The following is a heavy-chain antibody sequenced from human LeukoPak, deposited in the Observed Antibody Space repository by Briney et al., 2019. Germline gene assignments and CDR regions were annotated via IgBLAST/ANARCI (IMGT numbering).Heavy chain of an antibody. Sequence: SETLSLTCTVSGGSISNYYWSWIRQPPGKGLEWIGYIYSSGSTNYNPSLKSRVTISVDTSKIQFSLKLSSVTAADTAVYYCASWALREGGPIKPNYLNYWGRGTWSPSPQ. J-gene: IGHJ4*02. V-gene: IGHV4-59*01. CDR1: GGSISNYY. D-gene: IGHD3-3*01. CDR3: ASWALREGGPIKPNYLNY. CDR2: IYSSGST.